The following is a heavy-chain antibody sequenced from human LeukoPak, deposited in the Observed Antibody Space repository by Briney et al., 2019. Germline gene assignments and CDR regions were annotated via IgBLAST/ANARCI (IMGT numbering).Heavy chain of an antibody. CDR1: GFTFSTYW. CDR2: IKSDGGT. J-gene: IGHJ1*01. CDR3: ARAPSEIGGYYPEYFRH. V-gene: IGHV3-74*01. Sequence: PGGSLRLSCAASGFTFSTYWMHWVRQAPGKGLVWVSRIKSDGGTNYADSVKGRCTISRDNAKKTVSLQMNSLSPEDTGVYYCARAPSEIGGYYPEYFRHWGQGTLVTVSS. D-gene: IGHD3-22*01.